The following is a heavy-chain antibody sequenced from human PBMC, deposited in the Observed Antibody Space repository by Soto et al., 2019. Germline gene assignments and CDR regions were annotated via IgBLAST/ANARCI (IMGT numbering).Heavy chain of an antibody. CDR3: ARESDTAMVLSPNSGMDV. CDR2: IIPIFGTA. D-gene: IGHD5-18*01. Sequence: QVQLVQSGAEVKKPGSSVKVSCKASGGTFSSYAISWVRQAPGQGLEWMGGIIPIFGTANYAQKFQGRVTITADESTSTADMELSSLRSEDTAVYYCARESDTAMVLSPNSGMDVWGQGTTVTVSS. CDR1: GGTFSSYA. J-gene: IGHJ6*02. V-gene: IGHV1-69*12.